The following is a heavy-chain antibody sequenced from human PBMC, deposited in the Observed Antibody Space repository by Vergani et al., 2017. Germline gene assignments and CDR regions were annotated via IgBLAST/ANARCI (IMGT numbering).Heavy chain of an antibody. J-gene: IGHJ4*02. Sequence: EVQLLESGGGLVQPGVSLRLSCAASGFTFSSYAMSWVRQAPGKGLEWVSAISGSGGSTYYADSVKGRFTISRDNSKNTLYLQMNSLRAEDTAVYYCAKDYSSGWAVYYFDYWGQGTLVTVSS. CDR2: ISGSGGST. CDR1: GFTFSSYA. V-gene: IGHV3-23*01. CDR3: AKDYSSGWAVYYFDY. D-gene: IGHD6-19*01.